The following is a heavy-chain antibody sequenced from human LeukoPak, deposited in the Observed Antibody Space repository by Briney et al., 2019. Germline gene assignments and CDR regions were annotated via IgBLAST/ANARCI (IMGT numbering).Heavy chain of an antibody. CDR1: GFIFSDYS. D-gene: IGHD1-20*01. CDR2: IGLDSGFT. J-gene: IGHJ4*02. V-gene: IGHV3-21*05. CDR3: ARDHNWAFDS. Sequence: GGSLRLSCAASGFIFSDYSMNWVRQAPGRGLEWLSYIGLDSGFTSYADFVKGRFTISSDTARNSLYLYLNSLRAEDTALYFCARDHNWAFDSWGQGTLVTVSS.